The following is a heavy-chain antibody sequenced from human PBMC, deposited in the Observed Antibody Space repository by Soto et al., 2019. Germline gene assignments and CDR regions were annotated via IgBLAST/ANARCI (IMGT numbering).Heavy chain of an antibody. Sequence: QEKLVESGGGVVQPGRSLRLSCAASGFTFSAYGMHWVRQAPGKGLEWVTVISYDGSSKYYADSVKGRFIVSRDNSKNTLYLQMNSLRPEDTADYYCAKVTVSGDYYYAYGMDVWGQGTTVTVAS. D-gene: IGHD1-20*01. CDR1: GFTFSAYG. CDR2: ISYDGSSK. CDR3: AKVTVSGDYYYAYGMDV. J-gene: IGHJ6*02. V-gene: IGHV3-30*18.